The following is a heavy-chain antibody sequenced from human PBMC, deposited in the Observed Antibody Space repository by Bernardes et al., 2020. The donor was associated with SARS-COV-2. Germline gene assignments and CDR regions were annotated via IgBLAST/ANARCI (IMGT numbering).Heavy chain of an antibody. V-gene: IGHV3-23*01. D-gene: IGHD4-17*01. CDR2: ISYNGAKT. Sequence: GGSLRLSCAASGFTFNNYAMTWVRQAPGKGLEWVSIISYNGAKTYYADSVKGRFTISRDNSKNMLYLEMNSLRVEDTAVYYCAKDRRGYGDYAVWFDPWGQGTLVTVSS. J-gene: IGHJ5*02. CDR3: AKDRRGYGDYAVWFDP. CDR1: GFTFNNYA.